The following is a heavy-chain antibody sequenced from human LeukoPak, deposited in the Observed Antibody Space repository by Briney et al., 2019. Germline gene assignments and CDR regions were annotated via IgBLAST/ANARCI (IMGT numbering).Heavy chain of an antibody. CDR1: GGSISSYY. Sequence: SETLSLTCTVSGGSISSYYWSWIRQSPGKGLEWIGEISHRGRTYYNLSLKSRVTISVDTSKNQFSLKLSSVTAADTAVYYCARRRTGFYGDYARGDFDYWGQGTLVTVSS. J-gene: IGHJ4*02. V-gene: IGHV4-34*01. CDR3: ARRRTGFYGDYARGDFDY. D-gene: IGHD4-17*01. CDR2: ISHRGRT.